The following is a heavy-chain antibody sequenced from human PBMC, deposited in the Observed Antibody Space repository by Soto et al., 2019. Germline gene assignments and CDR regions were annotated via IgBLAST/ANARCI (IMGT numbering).Heavy chain of an antibody. Sequence: GWSLRLSCVASGFTFISSFMGWVRQAPGKGLEWVANINQDGGGTYYVDSVEGRFTISRDNAKDSLYLQMNSLRGEDTAVYYCARYFRGSGRYFFDYWGQGTLVTVSS. CDR2: INQDGGGT. CDR3: ARYFRGSGRYFFDY. J-gene: IGHJ4*02. D-gene: IGHD6-19*01. CDR1: GFTFISSF. V-gene: IGHV3-7*03.